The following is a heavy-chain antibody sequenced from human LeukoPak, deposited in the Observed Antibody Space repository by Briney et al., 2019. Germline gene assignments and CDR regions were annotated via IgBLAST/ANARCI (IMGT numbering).Heavy chain of an antibody. CDR2: IYYSGST. D-gene: IGHD3-22*01. CDR1: GGSISSYY. Sequence: SETLSLTCTVSGGSISSYYWSWIRQPPGKGLEWLGYIYYSGSTNYNPSLKSRVTISVDTSKNQFSLKLSSVTAADTAVYYCASYSYYYDSSGYFDYWGQGTLVTVSS. V-gene: IGHV4-59*01. CDR3: ASYSYYYDSSGYFDY. J-gene: IGHJ4*02.